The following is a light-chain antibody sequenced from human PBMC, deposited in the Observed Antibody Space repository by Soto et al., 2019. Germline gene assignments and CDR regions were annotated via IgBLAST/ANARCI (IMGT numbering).Light chain of an antibody. CDR1: QSVSSY. CDR2: DAS. Sequence: ECVLRQSPATLSFSPGERATLSCRASQSVSSYLAWYQQKPGQAPRLLIYDASNRATGIPARFSGSGSGTDFTLTISSLEPEDFAVYYCQQRSNWPPWTFGQGTKV. V-gene: IGKV3-11*01. CDR3: QQRSNWPPWT. J-gene: IGKJ1*01.